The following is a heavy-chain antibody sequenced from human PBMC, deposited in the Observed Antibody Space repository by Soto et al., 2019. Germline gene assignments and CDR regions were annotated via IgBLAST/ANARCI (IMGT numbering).Heavy chain of an antibody. Sequence: PGGSLRVSCAASGVTFISYSMCWGRQAPGMGLEWVSGISAGGGSTYYADSVKGRFTISRDNSENTLYLQMSRLRAEDTAVYYCAKTPKLGYCTSGTCYPDYWGRGTLVTVSS. V-gene: IGHV3-23*01. D-gene: IGHD2-15*01. CDR1: GVTFISYS. CDR2: ISAGGGST. CDR3: AKTPKLGYCTSGTCYPDY. J-gene: IGHJ4*02.